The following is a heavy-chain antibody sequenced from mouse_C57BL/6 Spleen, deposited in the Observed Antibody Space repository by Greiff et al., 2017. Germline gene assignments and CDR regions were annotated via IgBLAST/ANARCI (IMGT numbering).Heavy chain of an antibody. Sequence: EVKLEESGGGLVQPGGSMKLSCAASGFTFSDAWMDWVRQSPEKGLEWVAEIRNKANNNATCYAESVKGSFTISRADSKSRVYLQMHSLRAEATGIYYGTAPSYGTRFAYWGQGTLVTVSA. CDR2: IRNKANNNAT. CDR3: TAPSYGTRFAY. D-gene: IGHD1-1*01. CDR1: GFTFSDAW. V-gene: IGHV6-6*01. J-gene: IGHJ3*01.